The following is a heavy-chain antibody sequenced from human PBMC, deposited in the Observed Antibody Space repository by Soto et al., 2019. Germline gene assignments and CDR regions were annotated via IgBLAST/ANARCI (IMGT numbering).Heavy chain of an antibody. Sequence: SVKVSCQASGGTFSSYTISWVRQAPGQGLEWMGRIIPILGIANYAQKFQGRVTITADKSTSTAYMELSSLRSEDTAVYYCARSRVIVVVAATRAEHFDYWGQGTLVTVSS. D-gene: IGHD2-15*01. CDR2: IIPILGIA. J-gene: IGHJ4*02. CDR1: GGTFSSYT. CDR3: ARSRVIVVVAATRAEHFDY. V-gene: IGHV1-69*02.